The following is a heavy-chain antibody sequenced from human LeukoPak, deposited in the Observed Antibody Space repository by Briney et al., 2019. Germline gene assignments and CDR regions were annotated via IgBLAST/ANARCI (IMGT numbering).Heavy chain of an antibody. Sequence: ASVKVSCKASGYTFTSYGISWVRQARGQGLEWMGWISAYNGNTNYAQKLQGRVTMTTDTSTSTAYMELRSLRSDDTAVYYCARDQLWFGELLYQFDYWGQGTLVTVSS. V-gene: IGHV1-18*04. CDR3: ARDQLWFGELLYQFDY. J-gene: IGHJ4*02. CDR2: ISAYNGNT. CDR1: GYTFTSYG. D-gene: IGHD3-10*01.